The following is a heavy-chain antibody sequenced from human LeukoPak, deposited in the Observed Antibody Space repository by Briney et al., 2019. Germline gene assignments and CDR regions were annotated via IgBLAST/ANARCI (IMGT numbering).Heavy chain of an antibody. J-gene: IGHJ4*02. Sequence: PGGSLRLSCAASGFTFSSYWMSWVRQAPGKGLEWVANIKQDGSEKYYVDSVKGRFTISRDNAKNSLYLQMNSLRAEDTAVYYCARPIPGGWYEGAYFDYWGQGTLVTVSS. V-gene: IGHV3-7*01. CDR1: GFTFSSYW. D-gene: IGHD6-19*01. CDR2: IKQDGSEK. CDR3: ARPIPGGWYEGAYFDY.